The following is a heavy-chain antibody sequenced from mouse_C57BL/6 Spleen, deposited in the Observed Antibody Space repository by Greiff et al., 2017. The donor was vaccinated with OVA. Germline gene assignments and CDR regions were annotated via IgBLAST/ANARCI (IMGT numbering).Heavy chain of an antibody. D-gene: IGHD2-2*01. CDR3: ARLYGYDEDWYFDV. V-gene: IGHV5-6*01. CDR1: GFTFSSYG. CDR2: ISSGGSYT. J-gene: IGHJ1*03. Sequence: EVKLMESGGDLVKPGGSLKLSCAASGFTFSSYGMSWVRQTPDKRLEWVATISSGGSYTYYPDSVKGRFTISKDNAKNTLYLQMGNLKSEDTAMYYCARLYGYDEDWYFDVWGTGTTVTVSS.